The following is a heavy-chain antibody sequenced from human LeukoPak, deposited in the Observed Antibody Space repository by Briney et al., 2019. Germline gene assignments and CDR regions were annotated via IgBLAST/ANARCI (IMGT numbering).Heavy chain of an antibody. V-gene: IGHV1-69*04. CDR1: GGTFSSYA. J-gene: IGHJ4*02. CDR3: ARAGSSSWLGVDY. D-gene: IGHD6-13*01. CDR2: IIPIFGIA. Sequence: SVKVSCKASGGTFSSYAISWVRQAPGQGLEWMGRIIPIFGIANYAQKFQGRVTITPDKSTSTAYMELSSLRSEDTAVYYCARAGSSSWLGVDYWGQGTLVTVSS.